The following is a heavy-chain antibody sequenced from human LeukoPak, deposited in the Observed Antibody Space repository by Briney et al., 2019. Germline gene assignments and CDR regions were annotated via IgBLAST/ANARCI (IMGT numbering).Heavy chain of an antibody. V-gene: IGHV4-31*03. CDR3: ARAGGGTWYYFDY. Sequence: PSETLSVTCTVSVGSISSYDHCGSWVRQHRGKCLEWIGYIYYSGSTYYNPSLKSRVTISMDTSKNQFSLKLSSVTAADTAVYHCARAGGGTWYYFDYWGQGAPVTVSS. CDR2: IYYSGST. D-gene: IGHD6-13*01. J-gene: IGHJ4*02. CDR1: VGSISSYDHC.